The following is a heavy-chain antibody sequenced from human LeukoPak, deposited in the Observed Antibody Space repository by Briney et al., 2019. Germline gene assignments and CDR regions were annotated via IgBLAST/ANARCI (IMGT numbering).Heavy chain of an antibody. V-gene: IGHV4-34*01. J-gene: IGHJ4*02. Sequence: SETLSLTCAVYGGSFSGYYWSWIRQPPGKGLEWIGEINHSGSTNYNPSLKSRVTISVDTSKNQFSLKLSSVTAADTAVYYCARAVTGDPGYFDYWGQGTLVTVSS. CDR3: ARAVTGDPGYFDY. D-gene: IGHD4-17*01. CDR1: GGSFSGYY. CDR2: INHSGST.